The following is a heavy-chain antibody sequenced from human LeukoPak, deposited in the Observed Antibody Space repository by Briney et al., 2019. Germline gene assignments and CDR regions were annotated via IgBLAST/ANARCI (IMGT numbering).Heavy chain of an antibody. V-gene: IGHV1-2*02. CDR2: INPNSGGT. CDR1: GYTFTGYY. J-gene: IGHJ6*02. CDR3: AREGLRTTMVRGAGGDYYGMDV. D-gene: IGHD3-10*01. Sequence: ASLKVSCKASGYTFTGYYMHWVRQAPGQGLEWIGWINPNSGGTNYAQKFQGRVTMTRDTSISTAYMELSRLRSDDTAVYYCAREGLRTTMVRGAGGDYYGMDVWGQGTTVTVSS.